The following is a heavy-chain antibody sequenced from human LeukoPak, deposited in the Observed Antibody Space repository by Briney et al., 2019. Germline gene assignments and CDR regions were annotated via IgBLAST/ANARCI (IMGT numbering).Heavy chain of an antibody. CDR3: ARGGGGLTIFGVTEGGYYYYGMDV. CDR2: INPNSGGT. J-gene: IGHJ6*02. CDR1: GDTFTGYY. V-gene: IGHV1-2*02. D-gene: IGHD3-3*01. Sequence: ASVKVSCKASGDTFTGYYMHWVRQAPGQGLEWMGWINPNSGGTNYAQKFQGRVTMTRDTSISTAHMELSRLRSDDTAVYYCARGGGGLTIFGVTEGGYYYYGMDVWGQGTTVTVSS.